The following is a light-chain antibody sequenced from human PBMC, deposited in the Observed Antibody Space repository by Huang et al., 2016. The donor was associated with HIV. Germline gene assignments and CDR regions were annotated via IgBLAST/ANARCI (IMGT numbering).Light chain of an antibody. Sequence: VLMTQSPLSLTVTLGQPASISCRSSESLVYSDGNTFFNWFHQRPGQSPRRLIYKVSKRDPGVPARFSGSGSGSDFTLQISRVEAEDVGSYYCMQGTHWPPAFGQGTKVEIK. J-gene: IGKJ1*01. CDR1: ESLVYSDGNTF. V-gene: IGKV2-30*01. CDR2: KVS. CDR3: MQGTHWPPA.